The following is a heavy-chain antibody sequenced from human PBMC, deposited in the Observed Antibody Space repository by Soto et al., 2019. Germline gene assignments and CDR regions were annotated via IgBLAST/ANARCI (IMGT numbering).Heavy chain of an antibody. Sequence: SGPTLVNPTQTLTLTCTFSGFSLSTSGMCVSWIRQPPGKALEWLARIDWDDDKYYSTSLKTRLTISKDTSKNQVVLTMTNMEPVDTATYYCARVSITIFGVAADYWGQGTLVTVSS. V-gene: IGHV2-70*11. CDR1: GFSLSTSGMC. CDR3: ARVSITIFGVAADY. J-gene: IGHJ4*02. CDR2: IDWDDDK. D-gene: IGHD3-3*01.